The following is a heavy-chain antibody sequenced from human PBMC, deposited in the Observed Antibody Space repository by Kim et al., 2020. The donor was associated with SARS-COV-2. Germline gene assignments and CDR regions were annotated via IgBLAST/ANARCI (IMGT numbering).Heavy chain of an antibody. CDR3: ARGQIGGLKRYTLDV. CDR1: GDSISNKY. CDR2: IYDDGVT. J-gene: IGHJ6*02. Sequence: SETLSLTCTIFGDSISNKYWTWIRRAPGKGLEYIGYIYDDGVTNYNPSLKSRVTISLGTSRNEISLKVRSVTAADTAVYYCARGQIGGLKRYTLDVWGQGTTVAVSS. V-gene: IGHV4-59*13. D-gene: IGHD1-1*01.